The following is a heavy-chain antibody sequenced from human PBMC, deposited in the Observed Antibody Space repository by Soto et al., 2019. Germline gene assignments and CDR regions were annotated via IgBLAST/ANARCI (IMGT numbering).Heavy chain of an antibody. CDR1: GFTFSNAW. V-gene: IGHV3-15*07. CDR2: IKSKTDGGTT. D-gene: IGHD3-22*01. CDR3: TIGLSSGYSDFDY. Sequence: GGSLRLSCAASGFTFSNAWMNWVRQAPGKGLEWVGRIKSKTDGGTTDYAAPVKGRFTISRDDSKNTLYLQMNSLKTEDTAVYYCTIGLSSGYSDFDYWGQGTLVTVSS. J-gene: IGHJ4*02.